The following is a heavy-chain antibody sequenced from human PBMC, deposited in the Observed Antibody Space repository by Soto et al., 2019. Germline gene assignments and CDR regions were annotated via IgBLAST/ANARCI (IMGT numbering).Heavy chain of an antibody. D-gene: IGHD1-20*01. CDR3: ERDLSFIGLTGATGNDY. CDR2: MNPNSGNT. CDR1: GYTFTSYD. V-gene: IGHV1-8*01. Sequence: ASVKVSCKASGYTFTSYDINWVRQATGQGLEWMGWMNPNSGNTGYAQKFQGRVTMTTNTSTSTAYMELRSLRSEDTAVYYCERDLSFIGLTGATGNDYWGQGTMVTVSS. J-gene: IGHJ4*02.